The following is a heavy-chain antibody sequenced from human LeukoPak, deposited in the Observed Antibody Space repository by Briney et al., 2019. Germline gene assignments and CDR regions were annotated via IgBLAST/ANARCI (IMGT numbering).Heavy chain of an antibody. CDR3: ARHHEGSGWSIDY. CDR2: IYPGDSDT. CDR1: GYSFTSYW. V-gene: IGHV5-51*01. J-gene: IGHJ4*02. D-gene: IGHD6-19*01. Sequence: GESLQISCKGSGYSFTSYWIGWVRQLPGKGLEWMGIIYPGDSDTRYSPSFQGQVTISADKSISTAYLQWSSLKASDTAMYYCARHHEGSGWSIDYWGQGTLVTVSS.